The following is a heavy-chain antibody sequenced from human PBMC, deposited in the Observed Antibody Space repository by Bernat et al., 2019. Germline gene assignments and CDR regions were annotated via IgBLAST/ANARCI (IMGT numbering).Heavy chain of an antibody. Sequence: EVQLLESGGGLVQPGGSLRLSCAASGFIFSSNAMSWVRQAPEKGLEWVSTISHDGSTYYADSGKGRFNITKDNSKNTLYLNMDSVGAEDTAVYYCAKDGAARRWPGFDYWGEGTLITVSS. CDR3: AKDGAARRWPGFDY. V-gene: IGHV3-23*01. CDR1: GFIFSSNA. D-gene: IGHD6-6*01. CDR2: ISHDGST. J-gene: IGHJ4*02.